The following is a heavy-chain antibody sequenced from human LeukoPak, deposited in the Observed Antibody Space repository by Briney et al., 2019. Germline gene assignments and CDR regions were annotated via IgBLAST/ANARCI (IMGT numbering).Heavy chain of an antibody. J-gene: IGHJ4*02. CDR1: GGSISNYY. D-gene: IGHD2-21*02. CDR3: ARLPAYCGGDCYSGYFDY. V-gene: IGHV4-59*08. Sequence: SETLSLTCTVSGGSISNYYWSWIRQPPGKGLEWIGYIFHSGCTNYNPSLKSRVTISLDTSKNQFSLKLSSVTAADTAVYYCARLPAYCGGDCYSGYFDYWGQGTLVTVSS. CDR2: IFHSGCT.